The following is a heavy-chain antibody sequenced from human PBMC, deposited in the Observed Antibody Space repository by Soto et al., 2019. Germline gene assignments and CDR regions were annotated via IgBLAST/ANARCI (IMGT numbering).Heavy chain of an antibody. J-gene: IGHJ4*02. V-gene: IGHV3-21*01. CDR3: ARDRRSVVVVAAIVDY. CDR1: GFTFSSYS. Sequence: GGSLRLSCAASGFTFSSYSMNWVRQAPGKGLEWVSFISSSSSYIYYADSVKGRFTISRDNAKNSLFLQMNSLRAEDTAVYYCARDRRSVVVVAAIVDYWGQGTLVTVSS. D-gene: IGHD2-15*01. CDR2: ISSSSSYI.